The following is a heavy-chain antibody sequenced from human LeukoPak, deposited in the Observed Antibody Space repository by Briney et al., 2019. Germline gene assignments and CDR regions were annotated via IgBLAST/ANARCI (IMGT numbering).Heavy chain of an antibody. Sequence: ASVKVPCKVSGYTLTELSMHWVRQAPGKGLEWMGGFDPEDGETIYAQKFQGRVTMTEDTSTDTAYMELSSLRSEDTAVYYCATSLVHYYDSSGPDYWGQGTLVTVSS. V-gene: IGHV1-24*01. J-gene: IGHJ4*02. CDR2: FDPEDGET. D-gene: IGHD3-22*01. CDR3: ATSLVHYYDSSGPDY. CDR1: GYTLTELS.